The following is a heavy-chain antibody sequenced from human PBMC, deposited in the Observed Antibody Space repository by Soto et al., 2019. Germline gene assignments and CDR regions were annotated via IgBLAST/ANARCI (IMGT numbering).Heavy chain of an antibody. Sequence: QITLKESGPPLVKPTQTLTLTCIFSGFSFTADGVGVGWIRQPPGKALEWLALIYWDDDTRYRASLKSRLTITKDSSKNPVVLTMTNMDPVDTATYYCAHAFGGTSWPNDAFDVWGQGTVVTVSS. D-gene: IGHD3-16*01. CDR1: GFSFTADGVG. CDR3: AHAFGGTSWPNDAFDV. V-gene: IGHV2-5*02. CDR2: IYWDDDT. J-gene: IGHJ3*01.